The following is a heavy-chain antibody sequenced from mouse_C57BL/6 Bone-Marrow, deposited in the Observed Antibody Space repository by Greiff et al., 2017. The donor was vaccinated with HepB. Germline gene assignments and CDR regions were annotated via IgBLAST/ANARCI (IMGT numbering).Heavy chain of an antibody. CDR2: ISYDGSN. CDR3: ARRPYGNFYWYFDV. V-gene: IGHV3-6*01. D-gene: IGHD2-1*01. J-gene: IGHJ1*03. CDR1: GYSITSGYY. Sequence: EVQLVESGPGLVKPSQSLSLTCSVTGYSITSGYYWNWIRQFPGNKLEWMGYISYDGSNNYNPSLKNRISITRDTSKNQFFLKLNSVTTEDTATYYCARRPYGNFYWYFDVWGTGTTVTVSS.